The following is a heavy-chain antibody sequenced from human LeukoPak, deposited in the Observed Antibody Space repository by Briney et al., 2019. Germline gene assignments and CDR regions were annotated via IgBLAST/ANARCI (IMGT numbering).Heavy chain of an antibody. V-gene: IGHV3-21*01. J-gene: IGHJ6*03. Sequence: GGSLRLSCEASGFTFSSYSMNWVRQAPGKGLEWVSSISSSSSYIYYADSVKGRFTISRDNAKNSLYLQMNSLRAEDTAVYYCARDWGWFGELLEGGYYMDVWGKGTTVTVSS. CDR3: ARDWGWFGELLEGGYYMDV. CDR1: GFTFSSYS. CDR2: ISSSSSYI. D-gene: IGHD3-10*01.